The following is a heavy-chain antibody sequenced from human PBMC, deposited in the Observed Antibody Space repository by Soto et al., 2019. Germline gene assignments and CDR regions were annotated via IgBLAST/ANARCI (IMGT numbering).Heavy chain of an antibody. Sequence: SETLSLTCAVYGGSFSGYYWSWIRQPPGKGLEWIGEINHSGSTNYNPSLKSRVTISVDTSKNQFSLKLSSVTASDTAMYYCVRVGLVGATSLSNAWFDPWGQGTLVTVSS. CDR1: GGSFSGYY. J-gene: IGHJ5*02. CDR3: VRVGLVGATSLSNAWFDP. V-gene: IGHV4-34*01. D-gene: IGHD1-26*01. CDR2: INHSGST.